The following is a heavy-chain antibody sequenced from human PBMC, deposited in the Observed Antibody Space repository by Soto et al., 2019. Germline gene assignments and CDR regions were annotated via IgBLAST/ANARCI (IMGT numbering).Heavy chain of an antibody. J-gene: IGHJ4*02. CDR2: ISYDGSLQ. CDR1: GFAFSSCG. CDR3: VSDRGYGHASVPYS. V-gene: IGHV3-30*03. Sequence: QAQLVESGGGVVQPGRSLRLSCAASGFAFSSCGKHWVRQAPGTGPEWVAVISYDGSLQHYADSVKGRFTISRDNSKNMVLLQMSSLRAEDSAVYYCVSDRGYGHASVPYSWGQGTLVSVSS. D-gene: IGHD5-18*01.